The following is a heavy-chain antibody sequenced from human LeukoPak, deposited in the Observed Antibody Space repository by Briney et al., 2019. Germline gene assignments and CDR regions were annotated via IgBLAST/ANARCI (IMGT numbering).Heavy chain of an antibody. Sequence: GGSLRLSCAASGFTVRSSYMSWVRQAPGKGLEWVSVIHSGGSPDYADSAKGRFTISSDNSKNTLYLQMNSQRVEDTAVYYCARDKVGWSRRRVGRTSDYSYYYYMDVWGKGTTVTISS. D-gene: IGHD1-26*01. CDR1: GFTVRSSY. CDR2: IHSGGSP. V-gene: IGHV3-53*01. J-gene: IGHJ6*03. CDR3: ARDKVGWSRRRVGRTSDYSYYYYMDV.